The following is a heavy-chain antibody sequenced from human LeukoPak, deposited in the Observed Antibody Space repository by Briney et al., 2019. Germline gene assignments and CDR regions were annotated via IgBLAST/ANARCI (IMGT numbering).Heavy chain of an antibody. CDR1: GGSFSGYY. J-gene: IGHJ6*03. CDR2: INHSGST. V-gene: IGHV4-34*01. Sequence: PSETLSLTCAVYGGSFSGYYWSWIRQPPGKGLEWIGEINHSGSTNYNPSLKSRVTISVDTSKNQFSLKLSSVTAADTAVYYCARGTRVSDIVVVPAARRYYYYYMDVWGKGTTVTVSS. CDR3: ARGTRVSDIVVVPAARRYYYYYMDV. D-gene: IGHD2-2*01.